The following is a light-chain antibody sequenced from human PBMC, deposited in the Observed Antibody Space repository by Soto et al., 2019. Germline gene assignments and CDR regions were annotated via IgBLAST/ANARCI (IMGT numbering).Light chain of an antibody. Sequence: QSVLTQPASVSGSPGQSITISCTGTSSGIRDYNYVSWYQQLPGNAPKLIMYEVSNRPAGIANRFSGSKSGNTASLTISGLQAEDDADYYCSSKRPDFFGPGTNVTVL. CDR1: SSGIRDYNY. J-gene: IGLJ1*01. CDR3: SSKRPDF. V-gene: IGLV2-14*01. CDR2: EVS.